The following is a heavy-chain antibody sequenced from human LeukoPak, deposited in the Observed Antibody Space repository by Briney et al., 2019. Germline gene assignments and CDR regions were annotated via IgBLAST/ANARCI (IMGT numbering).Heavy chain of an antibody. CDR3: LGYCRTTSCYIDY. Sequence: SETLSLTCTVSGGSTSSSSYSWGWIRQPPGKGLEWIGSFYYSGSPYYNPSLKSRVTISVDTSKNQFSLKLSSVTAADTAVYYCLGYCRTTSCYIDYWGQGTLVTVSS. CDR2: FYYSGSP. J-gene: IGHJ4*02. D-gene: IGHD2-2*02. CDR1: GGSTSSSSYS. V-gene: IGHV4-39*01.